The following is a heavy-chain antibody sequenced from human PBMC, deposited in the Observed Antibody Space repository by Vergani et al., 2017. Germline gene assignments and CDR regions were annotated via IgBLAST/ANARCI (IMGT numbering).Heavy chain of an antibody. D-gene: IGHD2-2*03. CDR2: IIPIFGTA. CDR1: GGTFSSYA. V-gene: IGHV1-69*14. J-gene: IGHJ3*02. CDR3: AREMLDIVVVPAAPRAFDI. Sequence: QVQLVQSGAEVKKPGSSVKVSCKASGGTFSSYAISWVQQAPGQGLEWMGRIIPIFGTANYAQKFQGRVTITADKSTSTAYMELSSLRSEDTAVYYCAREMLDIVVVPAAPRAFDIWGQGTMVTVSS.